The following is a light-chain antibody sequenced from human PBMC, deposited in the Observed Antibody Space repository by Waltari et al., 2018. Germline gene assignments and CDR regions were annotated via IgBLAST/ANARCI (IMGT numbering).Light chain of an antibody. J-gene: IGLJ2*01. CDR1: SLRSYY. V-gene: IGLV3-19*01. CDR2: GKN. Sequence: SSELTQDPALSVALGQTVRITCQGDSLRSYYASWYQQKPGQAPVLVIYGKNNRPSGIPDRFSGSSSGNTASLTITGAQAEDEADYYCNSRDSSGNHRVVFGGGTKLTVL. CDR3: NSRDSSGNHRVV.